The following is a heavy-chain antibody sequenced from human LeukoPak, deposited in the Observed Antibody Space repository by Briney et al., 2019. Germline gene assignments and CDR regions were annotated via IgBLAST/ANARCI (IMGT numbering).Heavy chain of an antibody. D-gene: IGHD4-17*01. J-gene: IGHJ4*02. Sequence: PGGSLRLSCAASGITFSTYGMHWVRQAPGKELEWVGVISDDGRNKKYADSVKGRFTISRDNSKDTLYLQMNSLRDEDTAVYYCAKRPSDYGDYVTYFDYWGQGTLVTVSS. CDR1: GITFSTYG. V-gene: IGHV3-30*18. CDR3: AKRPSDYGDYVTYFDY. CDR2: ISDDGRNK.